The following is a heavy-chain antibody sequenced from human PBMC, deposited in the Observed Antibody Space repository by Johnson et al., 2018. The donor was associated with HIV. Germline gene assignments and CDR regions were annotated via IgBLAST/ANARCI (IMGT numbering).Heavy chain of an antibody. D-gene: IGHD6-13*01. J-gene: IGHJ3*02. V-gene: IGHV3-48*01. CDR1: GFTFDDYA. CDR2: ISSSGSTI. Sequence: VQLVESGGVVVQPGGSLRLSCAASGFTFDDYAMHWVRQAPGKGLEWVSYISSSGSTIYYADSVKGRFTISRDNSKNTLYLQMNSLRAEDTAVYYCARGWQQRAVDIWGQGTMVTVSS. CDR3: ARGWQQRAVDI.